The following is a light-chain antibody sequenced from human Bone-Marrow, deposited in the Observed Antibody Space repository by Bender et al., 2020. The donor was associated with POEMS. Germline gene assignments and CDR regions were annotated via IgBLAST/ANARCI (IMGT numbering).Light chain of an antibody. Sequence: QSALTQPASVSGSPGQSITLYCTGTTSDVGRYDYVSWYQQHPGKAPKLIIFGVTYRPSGVSDRFSGSKSGSTASLTISGLQAEDDAVYYCASYTTGYTLVLFGGGTKLTVL. V-gene: IGLV2-14*03. J-gene: IGLJ2*01. CDR1: TSDVGRYDY. CDR3: ASYTTGYTLVL. CDR2: GVT.